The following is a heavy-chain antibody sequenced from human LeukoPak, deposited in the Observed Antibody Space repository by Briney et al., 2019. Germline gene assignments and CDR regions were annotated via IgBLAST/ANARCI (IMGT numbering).Heavy chain of an antibody. V-gene: IGHV3-74*01. Sequence: GGSLRLSCAVSGFTYDDYGMSWVRQAPGKGLEWVSRINSDGSSTSYADSVKGRFTISRDNAKNTLYLQMNSLRAEDTAVYYCARKDSIATPGRGGYWGQGTLVTVSS. D-gene: IGHD6-13*01. J-gene: IGHJ4*02. CDR3: ARKDSIATPGRGGY. CDR1: GFTYDDYG. CDR2: INSDGSST.